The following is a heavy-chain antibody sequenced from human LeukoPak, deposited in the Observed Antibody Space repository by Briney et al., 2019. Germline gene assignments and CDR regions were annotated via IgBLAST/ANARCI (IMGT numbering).Heavy chain of an antibody. D-gene: IGHD3-3*01. V-gene: IGHV4-39*01. J-gene: IGHJ3*02. CDR2: MYYSGIT. CDR1: GDSLSSSRYY. Sequence: SETLSLTCTVSGDSLSSSRYYWGWIRQPPGKGLEWIGSMYYSGITYYRPSLKSRVTISVDTSKNQFSLRLSSVTAADMALYYCARRQAGALEQSAFDMWGQGTMVTVSS. CDR3: ARRQAGALEQSAFDM.